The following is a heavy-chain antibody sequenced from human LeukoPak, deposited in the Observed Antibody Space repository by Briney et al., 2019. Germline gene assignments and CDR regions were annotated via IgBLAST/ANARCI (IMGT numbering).Heavy chain of an antibody. Sequence: GGSLRLSCAASGFTFSSYSMHWVRQAPGKGLAWVSYISSSSSIIYYADSVKGRFTISRDNAKNSLYLQMNSLRAEDTAVYYCARGPELGRGEGYWGQGTLATVSS. D-gene: IGHD3-10*01. V-gene: IGHV3-48*01. CDR3: ARGPELGRGEGY. J-gene: IGHJ4*02. CDR2: ISSSSSII. CDR1: GFTFSSYS.